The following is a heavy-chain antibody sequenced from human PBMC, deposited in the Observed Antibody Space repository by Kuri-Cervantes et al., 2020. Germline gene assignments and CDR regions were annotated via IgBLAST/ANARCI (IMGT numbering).Heavy chain of an antibody. J-gene: IGHJ5*01. V-gene: IGHV3-66*02. D-gene: IGHD6-19*01. Sequence: GESLKISCAASGFTVSSNYMSWVRQAPGKGLEWVSVIYSGGSTYYADSVKGRFTISRDNSKNTLYLQMNILRAEDTAVYYCARQGYIGGWSPVDSWGQGTLVTVSS. CDR1: GFTVSSNY. CDR3: ARQGYIGGWSPVDS. CDR2: IYSGGST.